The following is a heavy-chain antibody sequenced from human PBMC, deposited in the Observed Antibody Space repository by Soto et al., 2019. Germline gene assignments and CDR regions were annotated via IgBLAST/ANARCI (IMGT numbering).Heavy chain of an antibody. Sequence: SETLSLTCGVYGGSFSGYYWSWIRQPPGKGLEWIGEIDHSGSTNYNPSLKSRVSISVDTSKRQFSLKLSFVTAADTAVYYCILGGGGNYPFYFDYWGQGALVTVSS. V-gene: IGHV4-34*01. CDR3: ILGGGGNYPFYFDY. J-gene: IGHJ4*02. D-gene: IGHD1-26*01. CDR1: GGSFSGYY. CDR2: IDHSGST.